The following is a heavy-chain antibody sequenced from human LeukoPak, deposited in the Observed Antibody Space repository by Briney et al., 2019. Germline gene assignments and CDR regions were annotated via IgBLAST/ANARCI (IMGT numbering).Heavy chain of an antibody. CDR2: IYPGDSDT. D-gene: IGHD3-10*01. CDR3: ARGSRRNTVVRGPPPYYFDY. V-gene: IGHV5-51*01. CDR1: GYSFTSYW. Sequence: GESLKISCKGSGYSFTSYWIGWVRQMPGKGLEWMGIIYPGDSDTRYSPSFQGQVTISADKSISTAYLQWSSLKASDTAMYYCARGSRRNTVVRGPPPYYFDYWGQGTLVTVSS. J-gene: IGHJ4*02.